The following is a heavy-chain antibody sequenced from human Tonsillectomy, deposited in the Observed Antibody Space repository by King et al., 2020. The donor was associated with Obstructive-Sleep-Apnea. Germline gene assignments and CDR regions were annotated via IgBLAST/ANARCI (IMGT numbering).Heavy chain of an antibody. V-gene: IGHV3-30*18. J-gene: IGHJ2*01. CDR3: AKSLRYYDSSGYYGSYWYFDL. Sequence: VQLVESGGGVVQPGRSLRLSCAASGFTFSSYGMHWVRQAPGKGLEWVAVISYDGSNKYYADSVKGRFTISRDNSKNTLYLQMNSLRAEDTAVYYCAKSLRYYDSSGYYGSYWYFDLWGRGTLVTVSS. CDR1: GFTFSSYG. D-gene: IGHD3-22*01. CDR2: ISYDGSNK.